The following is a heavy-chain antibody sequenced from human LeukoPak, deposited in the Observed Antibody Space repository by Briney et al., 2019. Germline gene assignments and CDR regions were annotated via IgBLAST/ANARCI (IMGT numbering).Heavy chain of an antibody. J-gene: IGHJ4*02. CDR3: AKGYSGYDYFDY. D-gene: IGHD5-12*01. CDR1: GFTFDDYA. V-gene: IGHV3-9*01. Sequence: PGRSLRLSCAASGFTFDDYAMHWVRQAPGKGLEWVSGISWNSGSIGYADSVKGRFTISRDNAKNSLYLQMNSLRAEDTAVYYCAKGYSGYDYFDYWGQGTLVTVSS. CDR2: ISWNSGSI.